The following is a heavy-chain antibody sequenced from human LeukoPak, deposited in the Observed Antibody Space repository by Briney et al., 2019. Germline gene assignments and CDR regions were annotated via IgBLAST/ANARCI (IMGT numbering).Heavy chain of an antibody. CDR1: GGSISDHY. CDR2: VYYTGTT. CDR3: ARDYGGSTTYFDY. Sequence: PSETLTLTCTVSGGSISDHYWTWIRQPPGKGLEWIGYVYYTGTTNYNPSLKSRVTISVDTSKNQFSLKLTPVTAADTAMYFCARDYGGSTTYFDYWGQGTLVTVSS. J-gene: IGHJ4*02. D-gene: IGHD1-1*01. V-gene: IGHV4-59*11.